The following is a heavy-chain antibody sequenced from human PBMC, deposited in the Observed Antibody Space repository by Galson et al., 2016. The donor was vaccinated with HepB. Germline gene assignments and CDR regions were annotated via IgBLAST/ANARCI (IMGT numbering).Heavy chain of an antibody. J-gene: IGHJ6*02. CDR3: AKDYPTVTPHHTRPTDV. CDR2: ITESGSAT. Sequence: SLRLSCAASGFTFSTYAMTWVRQAPGKGLEWVSSITESGSATYYANSVRGRFTIPRDNSKNTLYLPTNSLRAEDTAVYYCAKDYPTVTPHHTRPTDVWGQATTVTVSS. D-gene: IGHD4-17*01. V-gene: IGHV3-23*01. CDR1: GFTFSTYA.